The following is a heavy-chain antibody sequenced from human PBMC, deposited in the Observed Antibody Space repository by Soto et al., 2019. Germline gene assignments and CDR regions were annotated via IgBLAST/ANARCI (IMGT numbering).Heavy chain of an antibody. Sequence: GESLKISCKGSGYSFTSYWIGWVRQMPGKGLEWMGIIYPGDSDTRYSPSFQGQVTISADKSISTAYLQWSSLKASDTAMYYCARHRGSSSWYSRWFDPWGQGTLVTVYS. CDR3: ARHRGSSSWYSRWFDP. J-gene: IGHJ5*02. V-gene: IGHV5-51*01. D-gene: IGHD6-13*01. CDR2: IYPGDSDT. CDR1: GYSFTSYW.